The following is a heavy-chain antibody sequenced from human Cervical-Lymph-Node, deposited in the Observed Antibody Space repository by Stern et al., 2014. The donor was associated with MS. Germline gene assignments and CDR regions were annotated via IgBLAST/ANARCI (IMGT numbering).Heavy chain of an antibody. Sequence: VQLVQSGAEVKKPGSSVKVSCKASGTTFTNFGFRWVRQAPGQGLDWMGGVIPIFGTSHYAQKFQGRVTITADISTNTTYLELTSLRFEDTAVYYCARDNDDNGMDVWGQGTTVSVSS. CDR3: ARDNDDNGMDV. CDR1: GTTFTNFG. CDR2: VIPIFGTS. V-gene: IGHV1-69*06. D-gene: IGHD1-1*01. J-gene: IGHJ6*02.